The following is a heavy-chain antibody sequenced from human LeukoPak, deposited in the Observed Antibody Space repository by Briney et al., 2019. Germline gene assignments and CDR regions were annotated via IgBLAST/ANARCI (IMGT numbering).Heavy chain of an antibody. D-gene: IGHD3-22*01. CDR3: ARVLTYYYDSSGYYPVAGYDY. CDR1: GFTFSSYE. V-gene: IGHV3-48*03. CDR2: ISSSGSTI. J-gene: IGHJ4*02. Sequence: PGGSLRLSCAASGFTFSSYEMNWVRQAPGKGLEWVSYISSSGSTIYYADSVKGRFTISRDNAKNSLYLQMNSLRAEDTALYYCARVLTYYYDSSGYYPVAGYDYWGQGTLVTVSS.